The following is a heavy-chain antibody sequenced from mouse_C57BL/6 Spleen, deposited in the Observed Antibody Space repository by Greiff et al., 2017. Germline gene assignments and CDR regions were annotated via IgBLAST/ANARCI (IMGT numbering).Heavy chain of an antibody. D-gene: IGHD2-4*01. CDR3: AYDYHYAMAY. CDR1: GYAFSSSW. CDR2: IYPGDGDT. J-gene: IGHJ4*01. V-gene: IGHV1-82*01. Sequence: VQLQQSGPELVKPGASVKISCKASGYAFSSSWMNWVKQRPGKGLEWIGRIYPGDGDTNYNGKFKGKATLTADKSSSTAYMQLSSLTSEDSAVYFCAYDYHYAMAYWGQGTSVTVSS.